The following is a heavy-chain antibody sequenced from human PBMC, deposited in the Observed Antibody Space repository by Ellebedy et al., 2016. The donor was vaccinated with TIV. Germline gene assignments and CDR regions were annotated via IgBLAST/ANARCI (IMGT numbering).Heavy chain of an antibody. V-gene: IGHV1-69*13. CDR1: GGTFSSYA. CDR2: IIPIFGTA. D-gene: IGHD2-15*01. CDR3: ARDRVKDPCPDY. Sequence: AASVKVSCKASGGTFSSYAISWVRQAPGQGLEWMGGIIPIFGTANYAQKFQGRVTITADESTSTAYMELSSLRSEDAAVYYCARDRVKDPCPDYWGQGTLVTVSS. J-gene: IGHJ4*02.